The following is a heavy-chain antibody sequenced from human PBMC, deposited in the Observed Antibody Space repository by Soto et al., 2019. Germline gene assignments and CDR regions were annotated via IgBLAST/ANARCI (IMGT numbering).Heavy chain of an antibody. CDR2: IYYSGST. D-gene: IGHD3-10*01. Sequence: SETLSLTCNVSGGSIRSSSYYWGWIRQPPGKGLEWIGRIYYSGSTYYKPSLKSRDTISVDTSKNKYNLKLRSETAADTAVYYCARHESVMVRAYYYGMDVWGQGTTVT. J-gene: IGHJ6*02. V-gene: IGHV4-39*01. CDR3: ARHESVMVRAYYYGMDV. CDR1: GGSIRSSSYY.